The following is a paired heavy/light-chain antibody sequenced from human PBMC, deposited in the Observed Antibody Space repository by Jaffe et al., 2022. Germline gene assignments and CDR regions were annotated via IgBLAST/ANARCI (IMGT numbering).Heavy chain of an antibody. Sequence: QVQLQESGPGLVKPSQTLSLTCTVSGGSISSGSYYWSWIRQPAGKGLEWIGRIYTSGSTNYNPSLKSRVTISVDTSKNQFSLKLSSVTAADTAVYYCARDRQVYGSGSYGNYYYYYYMDVWGKGTTVTVSS. CDR3: ARDRQVYGSGSYGNYYYYYYMDV. CDR1: GGSISSGSYY. D-gene: IGHD3-10*01. V-gene: IGHV4-61*02. CDR2: IYTSGST. J-gene: IGHJ6*03.
Light chain of an antibody. CDR2: LEGSGSY. CDR1: SGHSSYI. Sequence: QPVLTQSSSASASLGSSVKLTCTLSSGHSSYIIAWHQQQPGKAPRYLMKLEGSGSYNKGSGVPDRFSGSSSGADRYLTISNLQSEDEADYYCETWDSNTRVFGGGTKLTVL. V-gene: IGLV4-60*03. CDR3: ETWDSNTRV. J-gene: IGLJ3*02.